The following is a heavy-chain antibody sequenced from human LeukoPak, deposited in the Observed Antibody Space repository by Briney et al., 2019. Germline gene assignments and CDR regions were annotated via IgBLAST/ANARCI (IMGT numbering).Heavy chain of an antibody. D-gene: IGHD2-15*01. J-gene: IGHJ5*01. Sequence: ASVKVSCKTSGYSFSDYYIHWVRQAPGQGLEWMGWINPHTDGTNYAQNSQGRVTMTRDTSMNTAYMELSRLRSDDTAVYFCARGYCSGGSCYLVENWFDFWGQGTLVTVSS. CDR3: ARGYCSGGSCYLVENWFDF. CDR2: INPHTDGT. CDR1: GYSFSDYY. V-gene: IGHV1-2*02.